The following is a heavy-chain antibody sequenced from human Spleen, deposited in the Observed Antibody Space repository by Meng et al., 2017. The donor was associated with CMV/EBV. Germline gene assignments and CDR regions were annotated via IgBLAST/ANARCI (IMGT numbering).Heavy chain of an antibody. CDR3: ASGCSSTTCYRGSSWFDP. Sequence: ASVKVSCKASGGTFSTYAISWVRQAPGQGLEWMGWINPNTGGTNYAQKFQGRVTMTSDTSISTAYMELRRLRSDDTAVYYCASGCSSTTCYRGSSWFDPWGQGTLVTVS. CDR1: GGTFSTYA. V-gene: IGHV1-2*02. D-gene: IGHD2-2*01. CDR2: INPNTGGT. J-gene: IGHJ5*02.